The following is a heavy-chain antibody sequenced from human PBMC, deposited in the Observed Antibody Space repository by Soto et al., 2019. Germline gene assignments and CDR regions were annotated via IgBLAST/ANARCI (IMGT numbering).Heavy chain of an antibody. CDR1: GFTFSSYA. V-gene: IGHV3-23*01. CDR2: ISGSGGST. Sequence: EVQLLESGGGLVQPGGSLRLSCAASGFTFSSYAMSWVRQAPGKGLEWVSAISGSGGSTYYADSVKGRFTISRDNSKNPLYLQMNSLRAEDTAVYYCAKVGIYGDYVWSNYYFDYWGQGTLVTVSS. J-gene: IGHJ4*02. CDR3: AKVGIYGDYVWSNYYFDY. D-gene: IGHD4-17*01.